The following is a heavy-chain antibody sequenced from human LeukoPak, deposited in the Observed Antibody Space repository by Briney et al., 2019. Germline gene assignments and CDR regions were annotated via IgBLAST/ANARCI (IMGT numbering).Heavy chain of an antibody. V-gene: IGHV3-23*01. CDR3: GKEMTSMVTVEY. CDR2: ISGSGGKT. CDR1: GFTFSTSA. D-gene: IGHD5-18*01. J-gene: IGHJ4*02. Sequence: GGSLRLSCAASGFTFSTSAMSWVRQAPGKGLGWVSAISGSGGKTYYADSVKGRFTISRDNSQNTLYLYMNSLRADDTAVYYCGKEMTSMVTVEYWGQGTLVIVSS.